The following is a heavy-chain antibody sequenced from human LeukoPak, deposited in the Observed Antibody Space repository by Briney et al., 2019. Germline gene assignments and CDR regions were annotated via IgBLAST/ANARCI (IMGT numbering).Heavy chain of an antibody. CDR3: ARRGGGGFDY. CDR1: GGSISSYY. Sequence: KSSETLSLTCTVSGGSISSYYWSWIRQPPGKGLEWIGYIYYSGSTNYNPSLKSRVTISVDTSKNQFSLKLSSVTAADTAVYYCARRGGGGFDYWGQGTLVTVSS. V-gene: IGHV4-59*08. J-gene: IGHJ4*02. D-gene: IGHD4-23*01. CDR2: IYYSGST.